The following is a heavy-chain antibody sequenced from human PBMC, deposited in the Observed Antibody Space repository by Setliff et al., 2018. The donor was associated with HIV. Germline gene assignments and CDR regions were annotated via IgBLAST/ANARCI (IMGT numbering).Heavy chain of an antibody. CDR3: ARARYMDV. V-gene: IGHV3-7*04. CDR2: IKEDGSEK. J-gene: IGHJ6*03. CDR1: GFTFSSYW. Sequence: GGSLRLSCAASGFTFSSYWMSWVRQAPGKGLEWVANIKEDGSEKYSVDSGKGRFSIFRDNSNNSLYLQMNSLRAEDTAVYFCARARYMDVWGKGTTVTVSS.